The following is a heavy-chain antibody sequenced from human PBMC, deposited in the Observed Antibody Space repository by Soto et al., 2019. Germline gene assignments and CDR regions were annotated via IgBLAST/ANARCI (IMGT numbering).Heavy chain of an antibody. D-gene: IGHD1-1*01. V-gene: IGHV3-30*16. CDR1: GFTFTPYE. Sequence: PGGSLRLSCAASGFTFTPYEMHWVRQAPGKGLEWVALLSHDGVNADYAVSVKGRFTISRDNSRNTLFLQMTSLRPDDTSVYYCARRHETPAIPLDYGFDVWGHGTAVTVCS. J-gene: IGHJ6*02. CDR2: LSHDGVNA. CDR3: ARRHETPAIPLDYGFDV.